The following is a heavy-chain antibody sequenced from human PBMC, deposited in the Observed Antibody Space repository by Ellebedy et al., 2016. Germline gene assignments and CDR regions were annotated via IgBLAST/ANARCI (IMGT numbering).Heavy chain of an antibody. Sequence: GESLKISCAASGFTFSSYWMHWVRQVPGKGPVWVSRTNSDESDTSYADSVKGRFTISRYNAKNTVYLQMNSLRAEDTAVYYCVRSGSYLSETLNYWGQGTLVTVSS. CDR3: VRSGSYLSETLNY. CDR1: GFTFSSYW. V-gene: IGHV3-74*01. D-gene: IGHD3-10*01. CDR2: TNSDESDT. J-gene: IGHJ4*02.